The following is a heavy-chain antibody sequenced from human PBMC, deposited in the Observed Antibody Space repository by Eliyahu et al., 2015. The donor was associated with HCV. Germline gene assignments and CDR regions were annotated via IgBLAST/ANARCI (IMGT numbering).Heavy chain of an antibody. Sequence: QVHLVQSGAEVKKPGASVXVXCKXXGYTFTNXGISWVRQAXGQGLXWVGWISVYTENTNYAQNFQGRVTMTTDTSTNTAYMELTRLRSDDTATYYCARDSERHHGGKGGYWGQGTLVTVSS. CDR1: GYTFTNXG. CDR2: ISVYTENT. V-gene: IGHV1-18*01. CDR3: ARDSERHHGGKGGY. J-gene: IGHJ4*02. D-gene: IGHD4-23*01.